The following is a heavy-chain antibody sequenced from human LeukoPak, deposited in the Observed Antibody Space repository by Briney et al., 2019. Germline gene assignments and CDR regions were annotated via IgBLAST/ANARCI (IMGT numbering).Heavy chain of an antibody. J-gene: IGHJ5*02. V-gene: IGHV4-34*01. Sequence: SETLSLTCAVYGGSFSGYYWSWIRQPPGEGLEWIGEINHSGSTNYNPSLKSRVTISVDTSKNQFSLKLSSVTAADTAVYYCARSGVAVTPFGPWGQGTLVTVSS. CDR3: ARSGVAVTPFGP. CDR2: INHSGST. D-gene: IGHD4-11*01. CDR1: GGSFSGYY.